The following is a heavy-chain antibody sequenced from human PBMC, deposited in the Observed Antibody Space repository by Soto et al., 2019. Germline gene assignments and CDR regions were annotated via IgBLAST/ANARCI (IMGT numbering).Heavy chain of an antibody. V-gene: IGHV1-18*01. CDR1: GYTFTSSG. D-gene: IGHD1-1*01. CDR3: ARTGYGCNWYASH. CDR2: ISCYNGNT. Sequence: QILLEQSGAEVKKPGASVRVSCKASGYTFTSSGISWVRQAAGQGLEWMGWISCYNGNTNIPQNLQGRVAMTTETSSSTVYMEVRSLTVDDTAVYYWARTGYGCNWYASHWGQGTLVSVSS. J-gene: IGHJ4*02.